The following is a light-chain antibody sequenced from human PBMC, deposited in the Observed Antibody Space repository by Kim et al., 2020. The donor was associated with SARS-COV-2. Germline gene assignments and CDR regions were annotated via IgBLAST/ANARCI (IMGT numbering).Light chain of an antibody. CDR2: GAS. J-gene: IGKJ1*01. CDR1: QSVSSSY. V-gene: IGKV3-20*01. Sequence: TLPLSPGERATLSCRASQSVSSSYLAWYQQKPGQAPRLLIYGASSRATGIPDRFSGSGSGTDFTLTISRLEPEDFAVYYCQHLRTFGQGTKVDIK. CDR3: QHLRT.